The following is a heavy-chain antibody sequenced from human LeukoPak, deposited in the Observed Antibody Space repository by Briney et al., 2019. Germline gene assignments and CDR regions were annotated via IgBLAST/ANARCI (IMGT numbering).Heavy chain of an antibody. D-gene: IGHD2-2*02. CDR3: ARSTYCSSTSCYRQNNWFDP. Sequence: SETLSLTCTVSGGSVSSGSYYWGWIRQPPGKGLEWIGYIYYSGSTNYNPSLKSRVTISVDTSKNQFSLKLSSVTAADTAVYYCARSTYCSSTSCYRQNNWFDPWGQGTLVTVSS. J-gene: IGHJ5*02. CDR1: GGSVSSGSYY. CDR2: IYYSGST. V-gene: IGHV4-61*01.